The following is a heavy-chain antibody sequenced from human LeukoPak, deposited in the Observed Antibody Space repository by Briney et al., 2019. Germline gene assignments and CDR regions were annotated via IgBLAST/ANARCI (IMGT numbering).Heavy chain of an antibody. CDR3: ARSSAYYYYYMDV. CDR2: IYYSGST. D-gene: IGHD3-22*01. J-gene: IGHJ6*03. Sequence: PSETLSLTCTVSGGSISSGGYYWSWLRQHPGKGLEWIGYIYYSGSTYYNPSLKSRVTISVDTSKNQFSLKLSSVPAADTAVYYCARSSAYYYYYMDVWGKGTTVTVSS. CDR1: GGSISSGGYY. V-gene: IGHV4-31*03.